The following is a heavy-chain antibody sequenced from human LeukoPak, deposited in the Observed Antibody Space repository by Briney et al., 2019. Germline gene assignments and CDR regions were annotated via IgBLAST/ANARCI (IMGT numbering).Heavy chain of an antibody. D-gene: IGHD6-19*01. Sequence: PGGSLRLSRAASGFTLSSYWMSWVRQAPGKGLEWVAHIKQDGSDKYYVDSVKGRFTISRDNAKNSLYLQMNSLRAEDTAVYYCARYATSSGSRWLEPWGQGTLVTVSS. CDR2: IKQDGSDK. CDR1: GFTLSSYW. CDR3: ARYATSSGSRWLEP. J-gene: IGHJ5*02. V-gene: IGHV3-7*01.